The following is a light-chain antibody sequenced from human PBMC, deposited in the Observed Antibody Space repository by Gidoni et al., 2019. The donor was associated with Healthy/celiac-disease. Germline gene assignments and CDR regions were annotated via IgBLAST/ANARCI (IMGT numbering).Light chain of an antibody. Sequence: NFMLTQPHSVSESPGKTVTISCTGSSGSIASNYVQWYQQRPGSAPTTVIYEDNQRPSGVPDRFSGSIDSSSNSASLTISGLKTEDEADYYCQSYDSSNHAVLFGGGTKLTVL. CDR2: EDN. J-gene: IGLJ2*01. V-gene: IGLV6-57*02. CDR3: QSYDSSNHAVL. CDR1: SGSIASNY.